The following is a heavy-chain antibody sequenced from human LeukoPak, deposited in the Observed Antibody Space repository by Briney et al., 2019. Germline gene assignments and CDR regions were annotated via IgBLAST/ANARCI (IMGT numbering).Heavy chain of an antibody. CDR3: AKVLDYYDSSGYYLDY. D-gene: IGHD3-22*01. J-gene: IGHJ4*02. CDR1: GFTSSTCG. CDR2: ISGSGGST. V-gene: IGHV3-23*01. Sequence: GGSLRLSCVASGFTSSTCGMSWVRQAPGKGLEWVSAISGSGGSTYYADSVKGRFTISRDNSKNTLYLQMNSLRAEDTAVYYCAKVLDYYDSSGYYLDYWGQGTLVTVSS.